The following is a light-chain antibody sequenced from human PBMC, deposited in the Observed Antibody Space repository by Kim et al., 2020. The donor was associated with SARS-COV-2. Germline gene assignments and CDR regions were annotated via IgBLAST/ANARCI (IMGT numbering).Light chain of an antibody. CDR2: GAS. CDR1: QSVSNN. Sequence: VFPGERATLSCRASQSVSNNLAWYQQKPGQAPRLLIYGASTRAAGIPARFSGSGSGTEFTLTISSLQSEDFAVYYCQQYNNWPPVTFGQGTKLEI. J-gene: IGKJ2*01. V-gene: IGKV3-15*01. CDR3: QQYNNWPPVT.